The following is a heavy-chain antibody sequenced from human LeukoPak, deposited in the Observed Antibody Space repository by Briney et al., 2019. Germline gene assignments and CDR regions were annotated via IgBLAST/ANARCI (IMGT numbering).Heavy chain of an antibody. V-gene: IGHV4-34*01. CDR1: GGSFSGYY. Sequence: SETLSLTCAVYGGSFSGYYWSWIRQPPGKGLEWIGEINHSGSTNYNPSLKSRVTISVDTSENQFSLKLSSVTAADTAVYYCARGTLKYYYDSSGYRFDYWGQGTLVTVSS. CDR3: ARGTLKYYYDSSGYRFDY. D-gene: IGHD3-22*01. CDR2: INHSGST. J-gene: IGHJ4*02.